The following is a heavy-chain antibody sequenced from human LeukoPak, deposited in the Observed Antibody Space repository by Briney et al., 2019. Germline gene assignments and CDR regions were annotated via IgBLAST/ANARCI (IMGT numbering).Heavy chain of an antibody. V-gene: IGHV3-7*05. J-gene: IGHJ4*02. CDR3: ARAWFGESYWGGFDY. D-gene: IGHD3-10*01. Sequence: GSLRLSCVVSGFDFSNNWMTWVRQAPGKGLEWVANIKKDGGEKNYADSVKGRFTISRDNVKNSLYLQMNSLRADDTAVYYCARAWFGESYWGGFDYWGQGTLVTVSS. CDR1: GFDFSNNW. CDR2: IKKDGGEK.